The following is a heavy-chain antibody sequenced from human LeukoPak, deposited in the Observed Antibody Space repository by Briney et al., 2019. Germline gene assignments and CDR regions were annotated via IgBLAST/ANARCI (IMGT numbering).Heavy chain of an antibody. V-gene: IGHV4-59*01. CDR2: IYYTVAT. J-gene: IGHJ4*02. Sequence: SETLSLTCTVDGGSISSYYWSWIRLPPGKGLEWLGYIYYTVATYYNPSLKSRVTISLDTSENQFSLKLSSVTAADAAVYYCARAGYSYGTGYYFDYWGQGALVTVSS. D-gene: IGHD5-18*01. CDR3: ARAGYSYGTGYYFDY. CDR1: GGSISSYY.